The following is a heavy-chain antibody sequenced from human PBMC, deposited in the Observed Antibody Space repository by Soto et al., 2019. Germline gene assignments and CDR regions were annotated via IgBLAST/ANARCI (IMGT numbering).Heavy chain of an antibody. CDR3: ARDHRRFGELVPRYGMDV. CDR1: GFTFSSYG. J-gene: IGHJ6*02. CDR2: IWYDGSNK. V-gene: IGHV3-33*01. Sequence: QVQLVESGGGVVQPGRSLRLSCAASGFTFSSYGMHWVRQAPGKGLEWVAVIWYDGSNKYYADSVKGRFTISRDNSKNTLYLQMNSLRAEDTAVYYCARDHRRFGELVPRYGMDVWGQGTTVTVSS. D-gene: IGHD3-10*01.